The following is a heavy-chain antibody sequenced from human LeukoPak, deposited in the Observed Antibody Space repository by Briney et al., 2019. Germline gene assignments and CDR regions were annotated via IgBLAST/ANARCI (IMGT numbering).Heavy chain of an antibody. J-gene: IGHJ5*02. CDR3: ARDWQALRDYGDYFNWFDP. V-gene: IGHV1-18*01. CDR1: GYTFTSYG. CDR2: ISAYNGNT. D-gene: IGHD4-17*01. Sequence: ASVKVSCKASGYTFTSYGISWVRQAPGQGLEWMGWISAYNGNTNYAQKLQGRVTMTTDTSTSTAYMELRSLRFDDTAVYYCARDWQALRDYGDYFNWFDPWGQGTLVTVSS.